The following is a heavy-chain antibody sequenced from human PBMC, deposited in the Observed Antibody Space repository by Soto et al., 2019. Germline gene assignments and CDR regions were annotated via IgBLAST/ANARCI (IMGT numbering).Heavy chain of an antibody. V-gene: IGHV3-74*03. D-gene: IGHD3-16*01. CDR2: INGDGTDT. Sequence: GGSLRLSCAASGFTFSMYWMHWVRQAPGKGLLWVSRINGDGTDTTYADSVKGRFTISRDNAKNTVYLQMNGLRAEDTAVYYCAREVGRGSGSYYLDYWGQETLVTVS. CDR1: GFTFSMYW. J-gene: IGHJ4*02. CDR3: AREVGRGSGSYYLDY.